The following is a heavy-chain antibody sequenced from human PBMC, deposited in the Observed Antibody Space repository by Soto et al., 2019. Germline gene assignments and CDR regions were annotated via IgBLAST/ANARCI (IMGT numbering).Heavy chain of an antibody. V-gene: IGHV3-43*01. D-gene: IGHD3-16*01. J-gene: IGHJ4*02. Sequence: EVQLVESGGVVVQPGGSLRLSCAASGFTFDDYTMHWVRQAPGKGLEWVSLISWDGVSTYYADSVKGRFTISRDNSKNSLYLQMNSLRTEDTALYYCAKDIRGGSEAFDYWGQGTLVTVSS. CDR2: ISWDGVST. CDR3: AKDIRGGSEAFDY. CDR1: GFTFDDYT.